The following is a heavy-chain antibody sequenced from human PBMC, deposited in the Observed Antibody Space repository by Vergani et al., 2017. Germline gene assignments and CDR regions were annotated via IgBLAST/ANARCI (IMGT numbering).Heavy chain of an antibody. CDR2: ISYDGSNK. CDR3: ARAVSTTVGDPPGY. D-gene: IGHD4-23*01. Sequence: QVQLVESGGGVVQPGRSLRLSCAASGFTFSSYGMHWVRQAPGKGLEWVAVISYDGSNKYYPGSVKGRFTISRENAKNSLYLQMNSLRAGDTAIYYCARAVSTTVGDPPGYWGQGTLVTVSS. V-gene: IGHV3-30*03. J-gene: IGHJ4*02. CDR1: GFTFSSYG.